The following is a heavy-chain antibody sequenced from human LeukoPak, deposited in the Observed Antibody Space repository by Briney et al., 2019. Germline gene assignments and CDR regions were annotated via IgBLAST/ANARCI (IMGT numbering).Heavy chain of an antibody. CDR3: ARDVYSGYEVDPYYFDY. J-gene: IGHJ4*02. CDR1: GYTFTGYY. CDR2: INPNSGGT. V-gene: IGHV1-2*02. D-gene: IGHD5-12*01. Sequence: ASVKVSCKASGYTFTGYYMHWVRQAPGQGLEWMGWINPNSGGTNYAQKFQGRVTMTRDTSISTAYMELSRLRSDDTAVYYCARDVYSGYEVDPYYFDYWGQGTLVTVSS.